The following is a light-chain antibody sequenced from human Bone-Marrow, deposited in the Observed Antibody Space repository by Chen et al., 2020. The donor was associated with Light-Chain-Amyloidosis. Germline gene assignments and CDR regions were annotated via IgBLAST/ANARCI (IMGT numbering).Light chain of an antibody. CDR1: NIGSTS. V-gene: IGLV3-21*02. CDR3: QVWDRSRDRPV. J-gene: IGLJ3*02. Sequence: SYVLTHPSSLSVAPGQTATISCGGNNIGSTSVHWYQQTPAQAPLLVVYEDSDRPSGIPARLSGSNSGNTATLTISRVKAGDEADYYCQVWDRSRDRPVFGGGTKLTVL. CDR2: EDS.